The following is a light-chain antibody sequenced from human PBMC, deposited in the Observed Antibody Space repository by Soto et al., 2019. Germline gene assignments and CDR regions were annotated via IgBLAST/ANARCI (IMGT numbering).Light chain of an antibody. Sequence: AIRMTQSPSSLSASTGDRVTITCRASQGISSYLAWYQQKPGQAPKLLIYAASTLQSGVPSRFSGSGSGTDFTLTISCLQSEDFATYSCQHYYSYPRTFGPGTKVDIK. CDR2: AAS. J-gene: IGKJ3*01. CDR3: QHYYSYPRT. CDR1: QGISSY. V-gene: IGKV1-8*01.